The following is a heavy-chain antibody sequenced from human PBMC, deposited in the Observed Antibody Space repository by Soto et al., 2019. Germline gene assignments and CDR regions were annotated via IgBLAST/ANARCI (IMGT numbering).Heavy chain of an antibody. CDR2: FDLEDGET. D-gene: IGHD3-9*01. J-gene: IGHJ5*02. V-gene: IGHV1-24*01. Sequence: ASVKVSCKVSGYTLTELSMHWVRQAPGKGLEWIGGFDLEDGETIYAQKFQGRVTMTEDTSTDTAYMELSSLRSEDTAVYYCATAAPVLRYFDWFTSYNWFDPWGQGTLVTVSS. CDR3: ATAAPVLRYFDWFTSYNWFDP. CDR1: GYTLTELS.